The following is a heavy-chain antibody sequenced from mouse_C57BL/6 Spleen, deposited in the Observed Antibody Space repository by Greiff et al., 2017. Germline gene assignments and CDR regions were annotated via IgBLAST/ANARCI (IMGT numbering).Heavy chain of an antibody. V-gene: IGHV1-37*01. CDR1: GYSFTGYF. D-gene: IGHD2-3*01. CDR3: ARSDGYYPYYYAMDY. Sequence: LVESGPELVKPGASVKISCKASGYSFTGYFMNWVKQSHGKSLEWIGRINPYNGDTFYNQKFKGKATLTVDKSSSTAHMELLSLTSEDFAVYYGARSDGYYPYYYAMDYWGQGTSVTVSS. J-gene: IGHJ4*01. CDR2: INPYNGDT.